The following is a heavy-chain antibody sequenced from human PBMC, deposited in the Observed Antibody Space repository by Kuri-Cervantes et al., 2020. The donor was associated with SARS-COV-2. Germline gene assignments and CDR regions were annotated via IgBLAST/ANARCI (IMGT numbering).Heavy chain of an antibody. Sequence: GGSLRLSCAASGFTFSSYKMHWVRQAPGKGLEWVSYISSSGSAIYYADSVKGRFTISRDNAKNSLYLQMNSLRDEDTAVYYCARESRDAYNLGSFDLWGRGTLVTVSS. J-gene: IGHJ2*01. CDR1: GFTFSSYK. V-gene: IGHV3-48*03. CDR2: ISSSGSAI. D-gene: IGHD5-24*01. CDR3: ARESRDAYNLGSFDL.